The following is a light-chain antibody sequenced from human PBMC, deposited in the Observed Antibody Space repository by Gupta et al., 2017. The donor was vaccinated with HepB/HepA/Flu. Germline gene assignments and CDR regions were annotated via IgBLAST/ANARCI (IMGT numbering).Light chain of an antibody. Sequence: QAVVTQEPSLTVSPGGTVTLTCDSTTGGVTSGHYPYWLQQKPGQAPKPLIYDTNKKPAGTPARFSGSFRGGTAALTLSGAQPEDEAEYHCLFGFSGGRVVFGGGTKLTVL. CDR3: LFGFSGGRVV. CDR1: TGGVTSGHY. CDR2: DTN. V-gene: IGLV7-46*01. J-gene: IGLJ2*01.